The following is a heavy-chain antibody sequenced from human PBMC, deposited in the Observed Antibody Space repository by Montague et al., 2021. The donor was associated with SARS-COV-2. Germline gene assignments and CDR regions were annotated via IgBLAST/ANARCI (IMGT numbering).Heavy chain of an antibody. V-gene: IGHV3-30*04. CDR2: ISYDGSNK. J-gene: IGHJ4*02. Sequence: SLRLSCAASGFTFSSYAMHWVRQAPGKGLEWVAVISYDGSNKYYADSVKGRFTISRDNSKNTLYLQMNSLRAEDTAVYYCARGFRGGYSPFDYWGQGTLVTVSS. CDR1: GFTFSSYA. CDR3: ARGFRGGYSPFDY. D-gene: IGHD3-10*01.